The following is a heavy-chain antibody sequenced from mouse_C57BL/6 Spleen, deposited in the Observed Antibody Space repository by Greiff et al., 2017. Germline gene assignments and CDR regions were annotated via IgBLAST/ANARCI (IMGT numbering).Heavy chain of an antibody. CDR1: GFTFSSYG. CDR3: ARLHYSNFFFDY. D-gene: IGHD2-5*01. Sequence: VQLQQPGAELVKPGGSLKLSCAASGFTFSSYGMSWVRQTPDKRLEWVATISSGGSYTYYPDSVKGRFTISRDNAKNTLYLQMSSLKSEDTAMYYCARLHYSNFFFDYWGQGTTLTVSS. J-gene: IGHJ2*01. V-gene: IGHV5-6*01. CDR2: ISSGGSYT.